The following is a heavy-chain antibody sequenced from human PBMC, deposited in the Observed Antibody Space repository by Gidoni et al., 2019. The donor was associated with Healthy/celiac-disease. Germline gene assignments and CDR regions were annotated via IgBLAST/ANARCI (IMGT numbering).Heavy chain of an antibody. Sequence: EVQLVESGGGLVKPGGSLRLSCAASGFTFSSYSMNWVRQAPGKGLEWVSSISSSSNYIYYADSLKGRFTISRDNAKNSLYLQMNSLRAEDTAVYYCAREMATIKYMVDWGQGTLVTVSS. J-gene: IGHJ4*02. V-gene: IGHV3-21*01. D-gene: IGHD5-12*01. CDR2: ISSSSNYI. CDR3: AREMATIKYMVD. CDR1: GFTFSSYS.